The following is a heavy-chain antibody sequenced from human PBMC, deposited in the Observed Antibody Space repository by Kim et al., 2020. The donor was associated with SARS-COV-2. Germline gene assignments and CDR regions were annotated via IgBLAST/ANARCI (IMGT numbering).Heavy chain of an antibody. V-gene: IGHV4-61*01. CDR2: IYYSGGT. D-gene: IGHD1-26*01. J-gene: IGHJ6*01. CDR1: GDSFSSSSYY. CDR3: VRDPPSGSYDYHYYGM. Sequence: SETLSLTCTVSGDSFSSSSYYWSWIRQPPGKGLEWIGYIYYSGGTNYNPSLQSRVTISVDTSKNQFSLTLSSVTAADTAVYYCVRDPPSGSYDYHYYGM.